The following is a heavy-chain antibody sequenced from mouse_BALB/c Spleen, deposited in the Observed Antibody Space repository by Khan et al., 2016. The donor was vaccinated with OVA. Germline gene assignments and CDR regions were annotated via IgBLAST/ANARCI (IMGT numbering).Heavy chain of an antibody. CDR1: GFNIKDTY. Sequence: VQLQQSGAELVKPGASVKLSCTASGFNIKDTYMHWVKQRPEQGLEWIGMVDPASDNTKYHPQFQAKATITADPSSKIAYLQLSSLTAEDTAVYYCARSTSLWPMDYWGQGTSVTVSS. D-gene: IGHD1-1*01. J-gene: IGHJ4*01. V-gene: IGHV14-3*02. CDR3: ARSTSLWPMDY. CDR2: VDPASDNT.